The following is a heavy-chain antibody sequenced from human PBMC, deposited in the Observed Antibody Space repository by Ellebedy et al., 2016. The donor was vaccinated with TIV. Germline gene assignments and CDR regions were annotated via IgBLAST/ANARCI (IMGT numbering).Heavy chain of an antibody. CDR3: ARMRGRYGMDV. D-gene: IGHD3-10*01. J-gene: IGHJ6*02. Sequence: GESLKISXAASGFTFSSYWMSWVRQAPGKGLEWVANIKQDGCEKYYVDSVKGRFTISRDNAKNSLYLQMNSLRAEDTAVYYCARMRGRYGMDVWGQGTTVTVSS. V-gene: IGHV3-7*03. CDR1: GFTFSSYW. CDR2: IKQDGCEK.